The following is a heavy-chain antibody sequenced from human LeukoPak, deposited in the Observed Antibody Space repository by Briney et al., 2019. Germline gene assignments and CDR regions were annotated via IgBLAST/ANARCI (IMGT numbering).Heavy chain of an antibody. Sequence: GGSLRLSCAASGFTFSSYAMSWVRQAPGKGLEWVSAISGSGGSTYYADSVKGRFTISRDSSKNTLSLQMNSLRAEDTAVYYCAKDLAAATTFLDYWGQGTLVTVSS. CDR2: ISGSGGST. V-gene: IGHV3-23*01. J-gene: IGHJ4*02. CDR3: AKDLAAATTFLDY. D-gene: IGHD4-17*01. CDR1: GFTFSSYA.